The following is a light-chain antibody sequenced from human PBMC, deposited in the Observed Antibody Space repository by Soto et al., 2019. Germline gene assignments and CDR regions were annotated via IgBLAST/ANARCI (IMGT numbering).Light chain of an antibody. CDR1: QGISNY. CDR2: AAS. J-gene: IGKJ3*01. CDR3: QKYNSAAFT. Sequence: DIQMTQSPSSLSASVGDRVTITCRASQGISNYLAWYQQKPGKVPKLLIYAASILQSGVPSRFSGSGSGIDFSLTISSLQPKDVATYYCQKYNSAAFTFGPGTKMDI. V-gene: IGKV1-27*01.